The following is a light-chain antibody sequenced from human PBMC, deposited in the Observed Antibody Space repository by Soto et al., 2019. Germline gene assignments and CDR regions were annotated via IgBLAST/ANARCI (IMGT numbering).Light chain of an antibody. Sequence: EIVMTQSPATLSVSPGERATLSCRASQCVSDNLAWYQQKPGQAPRLLVSGATVRATGIPARFSGRGSGTEFTLTISSLQSEDVAVYYCQQYDKWPRTFGQGTKVEIK. CDR2: GAT. CDR1: QCVSDN. CDR3: QQYDKWPRT. V-gene: IGKV3-15*01. J-gene: IGKJ1*01.